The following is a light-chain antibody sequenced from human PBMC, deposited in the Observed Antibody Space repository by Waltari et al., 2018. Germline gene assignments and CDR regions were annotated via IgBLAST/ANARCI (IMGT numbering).Light chain of an antibody. CDR3: QHYVRLPVT. J-gene: IGKJ1*01. Sequence: EIVLTQSPGTLSLSPGERATVSCSASQSVSRYLAWYRLKPGQAPRLLIYYASKRATGSPDRFSGSGSGTDFSLTISRLEPEDFAVYYCQHYVRLPVTFGQGTKVEIK. V-gene: IGKV3-20*01. CDR2: YAS. CDR1: QSVSRY.